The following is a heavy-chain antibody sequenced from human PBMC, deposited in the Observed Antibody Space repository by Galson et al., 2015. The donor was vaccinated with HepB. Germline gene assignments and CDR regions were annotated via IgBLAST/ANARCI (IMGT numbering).Heavy chain of an antibody. D-gene: IGHD1-26*01. V-gene: IGHV1-18*01. J-gene: IGHJ6*02. Sequence: SVKVSCKASGYTFTSYGISWVRQAPGQGLEWMGWISAYNGNTNYAQKLQGRVTMTTDTSTSTAYMELRSLRSDDTAVYYCARVGRSGSYSYYYYGMDVWGQGTTVTVS. CDR3: ARVGRSGSYSYYYYGMDV. CDR1: GYTFTSYG. CDR2: ISAYNGNT.